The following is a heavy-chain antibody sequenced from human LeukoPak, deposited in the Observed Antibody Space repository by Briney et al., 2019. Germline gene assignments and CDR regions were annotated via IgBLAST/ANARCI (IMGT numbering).Heavy chain of an antibody. D-gene: IGHD5-12*01. CDR2: IYYSGST. V-gene: IGHV4-61*05. Sequence: SETLSLTCTVSGGSISSSSYYWGWIRQPPGKGLEWIGYIYYSGSTNYNPSLKSRVTISVDTSKNQFSLKLSSVTAADTAVYYCARVGLDIVAYYFDYWGQGTLVTVSS. CDR3: ARVGLDIVAYYFDY. J-gene: IGHJ4*02. CDR1: GGSISSSSYY.